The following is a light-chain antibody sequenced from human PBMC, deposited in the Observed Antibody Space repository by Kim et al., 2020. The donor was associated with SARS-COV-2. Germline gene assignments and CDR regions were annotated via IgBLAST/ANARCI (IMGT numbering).Light chain of an antibody. CDR3: ASYAGANTYV. CDR1: SSDIGGYDY. J-gene: IGLJ2*01. Sequence: GQSVTISGTGNSSDIGGYDYVSWYQPPPGKAPKVMIYDVSERPSGVPDRFSGSKSGNTASLTVSGLQIDDEADYYCASYAGANTYVFGGGTQLTVL. V-gene: IGLV2-8*01. CDR2: DVS.